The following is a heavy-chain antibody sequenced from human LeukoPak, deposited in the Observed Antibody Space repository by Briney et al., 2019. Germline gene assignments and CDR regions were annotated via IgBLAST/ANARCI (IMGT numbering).Heavy chain of an antibody. CDR1: GSVLTN. D-gene: IGHD3-9*01. J-gene: IGHJ4*02. V-gene: IGHV1-46*01. CDR2: SSPSGGLT. Sequence: GASVKVSCKAPGSVLTNMHWVRQAPGQGLEWMGISSPSGGLTKPAQKFQGRVTMTRDTSTSTVYLELSSLTSDDTAVYYCARRTDWSTYVMGSWGQGTLVTVSS. CDR3: ARRTDWSTYVMGS.